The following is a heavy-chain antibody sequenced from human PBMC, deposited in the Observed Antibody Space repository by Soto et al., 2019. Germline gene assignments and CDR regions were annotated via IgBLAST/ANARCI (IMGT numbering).Heavy chain of an antibody. CDR2: IYSGGST. Sequence: GGSLRLSCAASGFTVSSNYMSWVRQAPGKGLEWVSVIYSGGSTYYADSVKGRFTISRDNSKNTLYLQMNSLRAEDTAVYYCASSTSNDYGDYGFVVIAAFDIWGQGTMVTVSS. J-gene: IGHJ3*02. CDR3: ASSTSNDYGDYGFVVIAAFDI. D-gene: IGHD4-17*01. CDR1: GFTVSSNY. V-gene: IGHV3-66*01.